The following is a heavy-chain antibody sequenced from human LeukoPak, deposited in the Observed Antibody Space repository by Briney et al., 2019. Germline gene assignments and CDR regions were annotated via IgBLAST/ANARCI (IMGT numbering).Heavy chain of an antibody. CDR3: ATLTGYSSESWFDP. CDR2: IYHSGST. CDR1: GYSISSGYY. D-gene: IGHD3-9*01. V-gene: IGHV4-38-2*02. J-gene: IGHJ5*02. Sequence: SETLPLTCTVSGYSISSGYYWGWIRQPPGKGLEWIGIIYHSGSTYFNPSLKSRVTISVDTSKNQFSLKLSSVTAADTAVYYCATLTGYSSESWFDPWGQGILVTVSS.